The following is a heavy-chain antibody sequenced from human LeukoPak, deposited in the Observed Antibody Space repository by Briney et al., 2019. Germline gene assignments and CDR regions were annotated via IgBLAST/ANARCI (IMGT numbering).Heavy chain of an antibody. D-gene: IGHD6-19*01. Sequence: PSETLSLTCTVSGGSIGSTRYYWGWIRQPPGKGLEWIGEINHSGSTNYNPSLKSRVTISVDTSKNQFSLKLSSVTAADTAVYYCARGPSTVARGSGWFDYWGQGTLVTVSS. CDR1: GGSIGSTRYY. J-gene: IGHJ4*02. CDR3: ARGPSTVARGSGWFDY. V-gene: IGHV4-39*07. CDR2: INHSGST.